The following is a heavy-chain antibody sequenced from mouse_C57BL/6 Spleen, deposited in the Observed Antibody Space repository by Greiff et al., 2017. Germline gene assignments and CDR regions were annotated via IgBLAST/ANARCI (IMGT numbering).Heavy chain of an antibody. CDR2: FYPGSGSI. J-gene: IGHJ4*01. V-gene: IGHV1-62-2*01. CDR1: GYTFTEYT. D-gene: IGHD2-10*01. CDR3: ARHEDKAPYYEAMDY. Sequence: QVHVKQSGAELVKPGASVKLSCKASGYTFTEYTIHWVKQRSGQGLEWIGWFYPGSGSIKYNEKFKDKATLTADKSSSTVYMELSRLTSEDSAVYFCARHEDKAPYYEAMDYWGQGTSVTVSS.